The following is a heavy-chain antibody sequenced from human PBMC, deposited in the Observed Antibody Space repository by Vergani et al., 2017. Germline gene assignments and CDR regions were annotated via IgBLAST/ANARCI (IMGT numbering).Heavy chain of an antibody. D-gene: IGHD3-22*01. CDR3: ARVYYYDSRGRAYYYGMDV. J-gene: IGHJ6*02. V-gene: IGHV3-64*01. CDR2: ISSNGGST. Sequence: EVQLVESGGGLVQPGGSLRLSCAASGFTFSSYAMHWVRQAPGKGLEYVSAISSNGGSTYYANSVKGRFTISRDNSKNTLYLQMGILRAEDMAVYYCARVYYYDSRGRAYYYGMDVWGQGTTVTVSS. CDR1: GFTFSSYA.